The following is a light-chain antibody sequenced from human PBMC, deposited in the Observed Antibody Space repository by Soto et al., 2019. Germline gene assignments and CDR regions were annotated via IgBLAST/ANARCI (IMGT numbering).Light chain of an antibody. V-gene: IGKV3-20*01. CDR1: EIINSGY. CDR3: QQYGSSPP. J-gene: IGKJ5*01. CDR2: GAS. Sequence: ENLLTQSPATLSLSAGERATLFCRASEIINSGYLAWYQQKPGRAPRLLIYGASKRATGIPDRFSGSESGIHFTLTIDSLEPEDSAVYYCQQYGSSPPFGQGTRLDIK.